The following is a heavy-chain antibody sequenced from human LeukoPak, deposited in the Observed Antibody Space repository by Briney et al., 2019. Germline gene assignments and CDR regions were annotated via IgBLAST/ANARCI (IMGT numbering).Heavy chain of an antibody. D-gene: IGHD3-10*01. CDR2: ISWNSDSI. CDR3: AKDTEYGSGIDESGAFDY. Sequence: GGSLRFSCAASGFTFDDYAMHWVRQAPGKGLEWVSGISWNSDSIGYADSVKGRFTISRDNAKNSLYLQMNSLRAEDTALYYCAKDTEYGSGIDESGAFDYWGQGTLVTVSS. CDR1: GFTFDDYA. J-gene: IGHJ4*02. V-gene: IGHV3-9*01.